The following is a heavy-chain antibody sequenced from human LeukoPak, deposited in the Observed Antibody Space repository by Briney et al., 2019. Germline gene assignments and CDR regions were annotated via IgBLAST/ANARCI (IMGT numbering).Heavy chain of an antibody. Sequence: GGSLRLSCAASGFTFSSYWMSWVRQAPGKGLEWVANIKQDGSEKYYVDSVKGRFTISRDNAKNSLYLQMNSLRAEDTAVYYCAREEAAAGTSWFDPWGQGTLVTVSS. V-gene: IGHV3-7*01. CDR1: GFTFSSYW. CDR2: IKQDGSEK. CDR3: AREEAAAGTSWFDP. J-gene: IGHJ5*02. D-gene: IGHD6-13*01.